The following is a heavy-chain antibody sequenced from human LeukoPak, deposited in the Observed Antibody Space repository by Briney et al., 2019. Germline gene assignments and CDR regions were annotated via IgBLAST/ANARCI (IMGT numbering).Heavy chain of an antibody. V-gene: IGHV4-61*05. Sequence: SETLSLTCTVSGGSISSSSYYWGWIRQPPGKGLEWIGRIYTSGSTNYNPSLKSRVTMSVDTSKNQFSLKLSSVTAADTAVYYCARGPITTNWFDPWGQGTLVTVSS. CDR2: IYTSGST. J-gene: IGHJ5*02. CDR1: GGSISSSSYY. CDR3: ARGPITTNWFDP. D-gene: IGHD1-20*01.